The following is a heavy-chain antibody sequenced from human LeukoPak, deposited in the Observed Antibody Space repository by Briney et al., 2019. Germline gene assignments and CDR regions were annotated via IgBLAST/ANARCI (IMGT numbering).Heavy chain of an antibody. CDR2: ITGDGST. Sequence: PGGSLRLSCAASGFTFNTYAITWVRQTPREGLEWVSTITGDGSTYYADSLKGRFTISRDNSKHTVYLQMNSLRAEDSALYYCARRLLVGTTVRPYFDYWGQGSLVTVSS. J-gene: IGHJ4*02. V-gene: IGHV3-23*01. CDR3: ARRLLVGTTVRPYFDY. D-gene: IGHD1-26*01. CDR1: GFTFNTYA.